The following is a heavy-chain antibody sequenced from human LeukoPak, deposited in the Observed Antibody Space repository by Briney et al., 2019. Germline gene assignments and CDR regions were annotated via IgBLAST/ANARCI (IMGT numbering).Heavy chain of an antibody. CDR3: ARRRTSMYYDILTGYAFDY. CDR1: GGSFSGYY. D-gene: IGHD3-9*01. Sequence: SETLSLTCAVYGGSFSGYYWSWIRQPPGKGLEWIGEINHSGSTNYNPSLKSRVTISVDTSKNQFSLKLSSVTAADTAVYYCARRRTSMYYDILTGYAFDYWGQGTLVTVSS. CDR2: INHSGST. J-gene: IGHJ4*02. V-gene: IGHV4-34*01.